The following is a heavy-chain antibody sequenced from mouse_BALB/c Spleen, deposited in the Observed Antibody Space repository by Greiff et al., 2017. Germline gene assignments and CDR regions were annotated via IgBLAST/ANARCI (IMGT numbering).Heavy chain of an antibody. CDR1: GFTFSSYG. CDR2: INSDGGST. J-gene: IGHJ4*01. CDR3: ARGGIFYAMDY. Sequence: EVKLVEPGGGLVQPGGSLKLSCAASGFTFSSYGMSWVRQTPDKRLELVATINSDGGSTYYPDTMERRFIISRDNTKKTLYLQMSSLRSEDTALYYCARGGIFYAMDYWGQGTSVTVTS. V-gene: IGHV5-6-3*01.